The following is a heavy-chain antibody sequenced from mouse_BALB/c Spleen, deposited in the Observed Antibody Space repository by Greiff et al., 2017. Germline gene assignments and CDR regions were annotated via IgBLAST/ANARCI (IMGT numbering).Heavy chain of an antibody. J-gene: IGHJ2*01. V-gene: IGHV3-2*02. CDR1: GYSITSDYA. CDR3: ARSEPLDY. Sequence: VQLQESGPGLVKPSQSLSLTCTVTGYSITSDYAWNWIRQFPGNKLEWMGYISYSGSTSYNPSLNSRISITRDTSKNQFFLQLNSVTTEDTATYYCARSEPLDYWGQGTTLTVSS. CDR2: ISYSGST.